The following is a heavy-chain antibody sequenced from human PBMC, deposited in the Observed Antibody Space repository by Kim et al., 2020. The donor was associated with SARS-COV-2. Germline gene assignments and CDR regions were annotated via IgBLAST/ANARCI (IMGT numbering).Heavy chain of an antibody. D-gene: IGHD1-26*01. CDR2: ISSNGGST. Sequence: GGSLRLSCSASGFTFSSYAMHWVRQAPGKGLEYVSAISSNGGSTYSADSVKGRFTITRDNSKNTLYLQISSLRAEATAVYYGGQELWSGSYYHNYYYGMDVWGQGTTVTVS. CDR1: GFTFSSYA. V-gene: IGHV3-64D*06. CDR3: GQELWSGSYYHNYYYGMDV. J-gene: IGHJ6*02.